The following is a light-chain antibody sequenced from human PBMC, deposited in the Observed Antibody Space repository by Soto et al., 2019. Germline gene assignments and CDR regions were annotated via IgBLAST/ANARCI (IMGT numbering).Light chain of an antibody. Sequence: QSVLPQPPSVSGAPGQRVTISCTGSSSSIGAGYDVHWYQQLPGTAPKLLIYGNSNRPSGVPDRFSGSKSGTSASLAITGLQAEDEADYYCQSYDSSLSGFVFGTGTKVTVL. J-gene: IGLJ1*01. CDR3: QSYDSSLSGFV. CDR2: GNS. V-gene: IGLV1-40*01. CDR1: SSSIGAGYD.